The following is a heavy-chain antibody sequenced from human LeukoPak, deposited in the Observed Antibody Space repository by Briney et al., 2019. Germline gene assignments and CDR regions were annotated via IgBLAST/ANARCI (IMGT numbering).Heavy chain of an antibody. Sequence: GGSLRLSCAASRFLFSHFGMHWVRQAPGKGLEGGAVVFSDGSNQYYADSVKGRFTVSRDNSQNMVYLQMNSLRPDDTALYYCAKDAERGFDYSNSLEKWGQGTLVTVSS. CDR3: AKDAERGFDYSNSLEK. D-gene: IGHD4-11*01. J-gene: IGHJ4*02. V-gene: IGHV3-33*06. CDR2: VFSDGSNQ. CDR1: RFLFSHFG.